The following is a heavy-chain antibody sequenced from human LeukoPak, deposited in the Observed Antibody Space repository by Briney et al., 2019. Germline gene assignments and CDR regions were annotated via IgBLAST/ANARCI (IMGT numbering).Heavy chain of an antibody. CDR2: LYHSGAA. Sequence: SETLSLTCTVSGDSISNYYWTWIRQTPGKGLEWIGNLYHSGAADYNPSLKTQVTTSVDTSKDQFSLSLRSSTAADTAVYFCARLGKTYYMDVWGTGTTVTVSS. J-gene: IGHJ6*03. V-gene: IGHV4-59*08. CDR1: GDSISNYY. D-gene: IGHD1/OR15-1a*01. CDR3: ARLGKTYYMDV.